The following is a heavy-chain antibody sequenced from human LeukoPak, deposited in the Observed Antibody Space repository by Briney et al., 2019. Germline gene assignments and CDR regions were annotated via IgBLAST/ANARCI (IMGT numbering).Heavy chain of an antibody. Sequence: GGSLRLSCKASGFTFSTYSMNWVRQAAGKRLEWVSYIRSSCSPRYYADSVKGRFTTSRDDAKSSLYLQMDNLRDKDTAVYYCVRDPDALDFWGQGTLVTVSS. J-gene: IGHJ4*02. CDR2: IRSSCSPR. CDR1: GFTFSTYS. CDR3: VRDPDALDF. V-gene: IGHV3-48*02.